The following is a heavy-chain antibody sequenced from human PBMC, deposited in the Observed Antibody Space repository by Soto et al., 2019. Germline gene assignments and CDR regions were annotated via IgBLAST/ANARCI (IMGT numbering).Heavy chain of an antibody. CDR2: IWYDGSKK. D-gene: IGHD3-10*01. CDR3: ARLGGSGGDSIEH. CDR1: GFPFSKYG. J-gene: IGHJ4*02. V-gene: IGHV3-33*01. Sequence: QVQLVESGGGVVQPGRSLRLSCAASGFPFSKYGMHWVRQAPGKGLEWVAIIWYDGSKKYYGDSVKGRFTISRDNSKDTLFLQMNSLRADDTAMNYCARLGGSGGDSIEHWGQGTLVTVSS.